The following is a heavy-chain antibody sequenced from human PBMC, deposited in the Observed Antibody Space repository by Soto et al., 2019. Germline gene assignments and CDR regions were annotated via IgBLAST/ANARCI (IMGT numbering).Heavy chain of an antibody. CDR3: TIHQLGITY. CDR1: GFTFSGSA. V-gene: IGHV3-73*01. CDR2: IRSKANSYAT. D-gene: IGHD7-27*01. Sequence: GESLKISCAASGFTFSGSAMHWVRQASGKGLEWVGRIRSKANSYATAYAASVKGRFTISRDDSKNTAYLQMNSLKTEDTAVYYCTIHQLGITYWGQGTLVTVSS. J-gene: IGHJ4*02.